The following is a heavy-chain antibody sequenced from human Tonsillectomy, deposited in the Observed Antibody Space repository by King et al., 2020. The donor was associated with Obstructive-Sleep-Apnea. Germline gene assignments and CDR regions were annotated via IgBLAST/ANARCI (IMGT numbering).Heavy chain of an antibody. CDR3: ARGLLWFGELLGGMDV. CDR1: GFTFSSYG. D-gene: IGHD3-10*01. Sequence: QLVQSGGGVVQPGRSLRLSCAASGFTFSSYGMHWVRQAPGKGLEWVAVIWYDGSNKYYADSVKGRFTISRDNSKNTLYLQMNSLRAEDTAVYYCARGLLWFGELLGGMDVWGQGTTVTVSS. V-gene: IGHV3-33*01. CDR2: IWYDGSNK. J-gene: IGHJ6*02.